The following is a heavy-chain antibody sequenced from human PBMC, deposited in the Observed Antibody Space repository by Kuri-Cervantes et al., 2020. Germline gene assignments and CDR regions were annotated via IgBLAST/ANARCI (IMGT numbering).Heavy chain of an antibody. Sequence: GESLKISCAASGFTFSSYWMSWVRQAPGKGLEWVANIKQDGSEKYYVDSVKGRFTISRDNAKNTLYLQMNSLRAEDTAVYYCAKEGGDYGDYAAFDIWGQGTMVTVSS. J-gene: IGHJ3*02. CDR2: IKQDGSEK. V-gene: IGHV3-7*01. CDR1: GFTFSSYW. D-gene: IGHD4-17*01. CDR3: AKEGGDYGDYAAFDI.